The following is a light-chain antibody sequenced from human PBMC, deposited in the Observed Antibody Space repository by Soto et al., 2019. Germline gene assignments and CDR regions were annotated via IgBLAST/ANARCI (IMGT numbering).Light chain of an antibody. V-gene: IGKV4-1*01. CDR3: QQYYSTLYT. CDR1: QSVLYSSNNKNY. J-gene: IGKJ2*01. Sequence: DIVMTQSPDSLAVSLGERATINCKSSQSVLYSSNNKNYLAWYQQKPGQPPKLLIYWASTRESGVPYRFSGSGSETDFTLSISSLPAQDVAVYYCQQYYSTLYTFGQGNKLEIK. CDR2: WAS.